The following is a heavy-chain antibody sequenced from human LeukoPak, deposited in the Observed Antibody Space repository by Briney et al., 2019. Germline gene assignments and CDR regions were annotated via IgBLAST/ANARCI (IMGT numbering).Heavy chain of an antibody. J-gene: IGHJ3*02. CDR1: GFAVGSKY. V-gene: IGHV3-66*01. Sequence: GGSLRLSCAASGFAVGSKYMSWVRQAPGKGLEGVSVIYTGGSTHYPDSVKGRFTISRDDSKNTVSLQMNSLRVEDTAMYYCARNLGTLATGGVALDIWGQGTMVTVAS. D-gene: IGHD1-14*01. CDR3: ARNLGTLATGGVALDI. CDR2: IYTGGST.